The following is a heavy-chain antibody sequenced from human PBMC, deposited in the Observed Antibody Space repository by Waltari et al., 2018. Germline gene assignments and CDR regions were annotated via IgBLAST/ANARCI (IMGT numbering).Heavy chain of an antibody. CDR1: GFSFSNYG. V-gene: IGHV3-30*02. CDR2: IRYDGSNK. Sequence: QVQLVESGGGVDQPGGSLRLSCAASGFSFSNYGMHWVRQAPGKGLEWVAFIRYDGSNKYYADSVKGRFTISRDNSKNTLYLQMNSLRAEDTAVYYCAKDKGARGEGPRFDYWGQGTLVTVSS. CDR3: AKDKGARGEGPRFDY. D-gene: IGHD3-16*01. J-gene: IGHJ4*02.